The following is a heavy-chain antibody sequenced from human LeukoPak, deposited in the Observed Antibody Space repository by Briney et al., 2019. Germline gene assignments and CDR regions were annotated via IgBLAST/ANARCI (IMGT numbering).Heavy chain of an antibody. V-gene: IGHV3-23*01. D-gene: IGHD4-17*01. J-gene: IGHJ4*02. CDR3: AKVDNQDGDPYDY. Sequence: GASLRLSCAASGFTFSSYAMSWVRQAPGKGLEWVSAISGSGGSTYYADSVKGRFTISRDNSKNTLYLQMNSLRAEDTAVYYCAKVDNQDGDPYDYWGQGTLVTVSS. CDR1: GFTFSSYA. CDR2: ISGSGGST.